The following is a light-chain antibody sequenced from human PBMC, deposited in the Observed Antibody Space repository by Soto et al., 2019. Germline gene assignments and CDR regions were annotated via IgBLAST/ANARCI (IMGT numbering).Light chain of an antibody. CDR3: QQYESLPLT. CDR1: QDINKN. CDR2: DAS. J-gene: IGKJ5*01. Sequence: DIQITQSASSVSASVGDRVTITCQASQDINKNLIWYQQKPGKAPKLLIYDASDLETGVPSRFSGSGSGTGFTFTISSLQPEDFATYYCQQYESLPLTFGQGTRLEIK. V-gene: IGKV1-33*01.